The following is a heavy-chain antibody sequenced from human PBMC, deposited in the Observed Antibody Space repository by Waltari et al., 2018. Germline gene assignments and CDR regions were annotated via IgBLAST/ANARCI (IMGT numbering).Heavy chain of an antibody. D-gene: IGHD6-6*01. CDR1: GGSISSSSYY. J-gene: IGHJ5*02. V-gene: IGHV4-39*01. CDR3: ARLFWQLVRVWWFDP. Sequence: QLQLQESGPGLVKPSATLSLTCTVSGGSISSSSYYWGWIRQPPGKGLVWIGSIYYSGSTYYNPSLKSRVTISVDTSKNQFSLKLSSVTAADTAVYYCARLFWQLVRVWWFDPWGQGTLVTVSS. CDR2: IYYSGST.